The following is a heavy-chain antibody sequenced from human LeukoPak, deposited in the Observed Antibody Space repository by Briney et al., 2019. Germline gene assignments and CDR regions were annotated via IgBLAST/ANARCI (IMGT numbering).Heavy chain of an antibody. CDR2: VYYSGST. CDR1: GGSISSYY. D-gene: IGHD1-26*01. Sequence: SETLSLTCTVSGGSISSYYWSWIRQPPGKGLEWIGYVYYSGSTNYNPSLKSRVTISVDTSKNQFSLKLSSVTAADTAVYYCARSVGSERDFDYWGQGTLVTVSS. V-gene: IGHV4-59*01. J-gene: IGHJ4*02. CDR3: ARSVGSERDFDY.